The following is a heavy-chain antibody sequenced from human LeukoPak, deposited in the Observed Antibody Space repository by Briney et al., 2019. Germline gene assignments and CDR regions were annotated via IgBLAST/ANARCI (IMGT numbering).Heavy chain of an antibody. Sequence: SETLSLTCTVSGGSISSSSYYWGWIRQPPGKWLEWIGSIYHSGSTYYSPSLKSRVTISVDTSKNQFSLKLMSVTAADTAVYYCARDFPGYSSILLAWYFDLWGRGTLVTVSS. CDR2: IYHSGST. CDR1: GGSISSSSYY. CDR3: ARDFPGYSSILLAWYFDL. D-gene: IGHD6-13*01. J-gene: IGHJ2*01. V-gene: IGHV4-39*07.